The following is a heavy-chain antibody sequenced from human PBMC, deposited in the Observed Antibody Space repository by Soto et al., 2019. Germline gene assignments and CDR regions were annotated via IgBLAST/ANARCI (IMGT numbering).Heavy chain of an antibody. V-gene: IGHV3-23*01. D-gene: IGHD3-22*01. CDR1: GIMFGQYA. Sequence: QSGGTLRLFCAAYGIMFGQYAMSWVRLAPGKGLEWVSVVGPSGASAFYADSVRGRFTISRDNSENTLYLQMNSLRAADPALYFCARSYYYDSTGYYRTFDYWGPGTLVTVSS. CDR2: VGPSGASA. J-gene: IGHJ4*02. CDR3: ARSYYYDSTGYYRTFDY.